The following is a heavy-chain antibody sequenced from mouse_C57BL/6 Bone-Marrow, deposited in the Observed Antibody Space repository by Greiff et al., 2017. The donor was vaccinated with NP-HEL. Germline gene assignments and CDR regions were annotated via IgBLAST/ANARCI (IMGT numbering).Heavy chain of an antibody. J-gene: IGHJ3*01. D-gene: IGHD2-4*01. CDR1: GFTFSDYG. CDR3: ANFYYDYPWFAY. V-gene: IGHV5-17*01. CDR2: ISSGSSTI. Sequence: EVKLMESGGGLVKPGGSLKLSCAASGFTFSDYGMHWVRQAPEKGLEWVAYISSGSSTIYYADTVKGRFTISRDNAKNTLFLQMTSLRSEDTAMYYCANFYYDYPWFAYWGQGTLVTVSA.